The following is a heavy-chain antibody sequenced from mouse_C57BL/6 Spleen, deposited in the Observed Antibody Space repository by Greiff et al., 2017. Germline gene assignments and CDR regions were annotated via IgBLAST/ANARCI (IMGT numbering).Heavy chain of an antibody. D-gene: IGHD2-4*01. CDR3: TTDLYYDYDGDAMDY. V-gene: IGHV6-3*01. CDR2: IRLKSDNYAT. CDR1: GFTFSNYW. Sequence: EVKLMESGGGLVQPGGSMKLSCVASGFTFSNYWMNWVRQSPEKGLEWVAQIRLKSDNYATHYAESVKGRFTISRDDSKSSVYLQMNNLRAEDTGIYYCTTDLYYDYDGDAMDYWGQGTSVTVSS. J-gene: IGHJ4*01.